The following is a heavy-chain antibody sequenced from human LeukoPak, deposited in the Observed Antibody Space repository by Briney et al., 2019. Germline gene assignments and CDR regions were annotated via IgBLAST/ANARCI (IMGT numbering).Heavy chain of an antibody. V-gene: IGHV3-30*19. D-gene: IGHD6-13*01. J-gene: IGHJ4*02. CDR2: ISYDATNE. CDR3: AKDQDVAAAGTWGSIDY. Sequence: PGGSLRLSCAASGFTFSSYGMQWVRQAPGKGLEWVAVISYDATNEYYTDSVKGRFTISRDNSRNTLYLQMNSLRAEDTAVYYCAKDQDVAAAGTWGSIDYWGQGTLVTVSS. CDR1: GFTFSSYG.